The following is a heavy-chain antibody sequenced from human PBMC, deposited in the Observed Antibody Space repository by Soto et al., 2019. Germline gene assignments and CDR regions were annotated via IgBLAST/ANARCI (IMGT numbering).Heavy chain of an antibody. CDR2: IIPIFGTA. Sequence: GASVKVSCKASGGTFSSYAISWVRQAPGQGLEWMGGIIPIFGTANYAQKFQGRVTITADESTSTAYMELSSLRSEDTAVYYCARVGDTAMVTEEKYYYYYYGMDVWGQGTTVTVSS. CDR3: ARVGDTAMVTEEKYYYYYYGMDV. D-gene: IGHD5-18*01. CDR1: GGTFSSYA. V-gene: IGHV1-69*13. J-gene: IGHJ6*02.